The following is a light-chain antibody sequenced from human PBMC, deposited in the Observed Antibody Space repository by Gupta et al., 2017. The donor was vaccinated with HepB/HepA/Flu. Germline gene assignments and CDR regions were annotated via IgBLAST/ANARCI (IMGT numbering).Light chain of an antibody. J-gene: IGKJ3*01. CDR2: GAS. Sequence: IVLTQPPGTLSLSPGERATLSCRASQSVSSNYLAWYQQKPGQPPRLLIYGASSKATGIPDRFSGSGSGTYFTLTISRLAPEDFAVYYCQQYDSPRTFGPGTKVDIK. CDR3: QQYDSPRT. CDR1: QSVSSNY. V-gene: IGKV3-20*01.